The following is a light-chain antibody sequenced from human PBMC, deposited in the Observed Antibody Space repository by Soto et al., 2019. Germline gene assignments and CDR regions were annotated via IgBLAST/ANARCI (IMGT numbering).Light chain of an antibody. CDR3: GTWDSSLSDAVI. CDR2: DND. Sequence: QSVLTQPPSVSAAPGQKVTISCSGTNSNIGRNYVAWYQQLPGTAPKLLIYDNDKRPSGIPDRFSGSKSGTSATLGITGLQTGEEADYYCGTWDSSLSDAVIFGEGTKLTVL. J-gene: IGLJ2*01. CDR1: NSNIGRNY. V-gene: IGLV1-51*01.